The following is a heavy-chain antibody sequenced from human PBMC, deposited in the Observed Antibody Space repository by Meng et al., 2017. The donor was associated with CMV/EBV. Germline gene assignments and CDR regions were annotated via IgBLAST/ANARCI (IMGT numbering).Heavy chain of an antibody. CDR2: INPNSGGT. V-gene: IGHV1-2*02. CDR1: GYSCSGYC. Sequence: SCGYSCSGYCMPGVRQAPGQGLEWMGWINPNSGGTNVAQKFQGRVTMTRDTSIRTAHMELSRLRSDDTAVYYCARVLRQTSDFDDWGQGTLVTVSS. J-gene: IGHJ4*02. CDR3: ARVLRQTSDFDD. D-gene: IGHD1-7*01.